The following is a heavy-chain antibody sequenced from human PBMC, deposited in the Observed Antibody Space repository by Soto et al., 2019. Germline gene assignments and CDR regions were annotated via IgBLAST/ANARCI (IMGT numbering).Heavy chain of an antibody. J-gene: IGHJ6*02. CDR1: GFTFSSYA. CDR2: ISYDGSNK. D-gene: IGHD3-16*02. CDR3: ARDLSWYGMDV. V-gene: IGHV3-30-3*01. Sequence: GGSLRLSCAASGFTFSSYAMHWVRQAPGKGLEWVAVISYDGSNKYYADSVKGRFTISRDNSKNTLYLQMNSLRAEETAVYYCARDLSWYGMDVWGQGTVVTVSS.